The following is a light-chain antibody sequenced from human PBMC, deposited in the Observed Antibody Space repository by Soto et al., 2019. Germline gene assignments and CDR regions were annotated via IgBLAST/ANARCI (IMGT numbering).Light chain of an antibody. CDR3: ALYMGSGIWV. J-gene: IGLJ3*02. CDR1: SGSVSTSRY. Sequence: QTVVTQEPSFSVSPGGTVTLTCGLSSGSVSTSRYPSWYQQTPGQAPRTLMHSSNTRYSGVPDRFSGSILENKAALTITGAQADDEADYYCALYMGSGIWVFGGGTKLTVL. CDR2: SSN. V-gene: IGLV8-61*01.